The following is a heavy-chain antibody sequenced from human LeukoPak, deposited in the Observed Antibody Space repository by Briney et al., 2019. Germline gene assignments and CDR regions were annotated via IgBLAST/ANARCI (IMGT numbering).Heavy chain of an antibody. CDR3: ARVFRLYYDILTGYYDY. J-gene: IGHJ4*02. CDR1: GGSFSGYY. CDR2: INHSGST. D-gene: IGHD3-9*01. V-gene: IGHV4-34*01. Sequence: SETLSLTCAVYGGSFSGYYWSWIRQPPGKGLEWIGEINHSGSTNYNPSLKSRVTISVDTSKNQFSPKLSSVTAADTAVYYCARVFRLYYDILTGYYDYWGQGTLVTVSS.